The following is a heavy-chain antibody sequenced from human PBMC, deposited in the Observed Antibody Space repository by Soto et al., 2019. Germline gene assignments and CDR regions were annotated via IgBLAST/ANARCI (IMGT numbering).Heavy chain of an antibody. CDR1: GHTFTTYE. CDR2: INPNSGNM. J-gene: IGHJ4*02. Sequence: ASVKVSCKGCGHTFTTYEINWVRQATGHGLEWMGWINPNSGNMGYAQRFQGRVTMTRDTAIRTAYMEVSSLRSDDTAVYYCASGRASGSYYRIGYWGPGT. D-gene: IGHD3-10*01. V-gene: IGHV1-8*01. CDR3: ASGRASGSYYRIGY.